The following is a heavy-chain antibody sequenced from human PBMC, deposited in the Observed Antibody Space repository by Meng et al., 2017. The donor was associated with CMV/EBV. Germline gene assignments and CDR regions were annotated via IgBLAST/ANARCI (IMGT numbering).Heavy chain of an antibody. CDR3: ARDLTGSYSA. V-gene: IGHV3-48*04. CDR1: GFTFSGYS. J-gene: IGHJ4*02. D-gene: IGHD1-26*01. Sequence: GESLKISCAASGFTFSGYSMNWVRQAPGKGLEWVSYISSSGSTIYYADSVKGRFTISRDNAKNSLYLQMNSLRAEDTAVYYCARDLTGSYSAWGQGTLVTVSS. CDR2: ISSSGSTI.